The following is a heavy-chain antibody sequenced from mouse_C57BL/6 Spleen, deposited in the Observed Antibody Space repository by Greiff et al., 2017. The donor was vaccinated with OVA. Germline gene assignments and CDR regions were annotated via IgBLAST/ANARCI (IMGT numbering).Heavy chain of an antibody. CDR2: ISSGSSTI. CDR3: AWDYDWDFGV. Sequence: EVKVVESGGGLVKPGGSLKLSCAASGFTFSDYGMHWVRQAPEKGLEWVAYISSGSSTIYYADTVKGRFTISRDNAKNTLFLQMTSLGSEDTAMYYCAWDYDWDFGVWGTGTTVTVSS. V-gene: IGHV5-17*01. CDR1: GFTFSDYG. J-gene: IGHJ1*03. D-gene: IGHD2-4*01.